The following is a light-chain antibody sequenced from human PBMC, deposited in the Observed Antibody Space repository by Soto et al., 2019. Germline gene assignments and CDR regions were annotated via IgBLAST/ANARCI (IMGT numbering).Light chain of an antibody. CDR1: QSVSSN. Sequence: ENVLTPSLATLSLTRGERATLSCGASQSVSSNLAWYQQKPGQAPRLLMYGASTRATGIPARFSGSGSGTEFTLTISSLQSEDFAVYYCQQYNNWPPYTFAQGTKV. CDR2: GAS. CDR3: QQYNNWPPYT. V-gene: IGKV3-15*01. J-gene: IGKJ2*01.